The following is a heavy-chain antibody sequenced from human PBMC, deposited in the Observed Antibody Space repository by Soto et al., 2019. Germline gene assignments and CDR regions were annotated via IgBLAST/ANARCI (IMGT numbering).Heavy chain of an antibody. J-gene: IGHJ4*02. Sequence: PSETLSLTCTVSGGSISSGDYYWSWIRQPPGKGLEWIGYIYYSGSTYYNPSLKSRVTISVDTSKNQFSLKLSSVTAADTAVYYCARVERALRYFDWEYYFDYWGQGTLVTVSS. CDR2: IYYSGST. V-gene: IGHV4-30-4*01. CDR3: ARVERALRYFDWEYYFDY. CDR1: GGSISSGDYY. D-gene: IGHD3-9*01.